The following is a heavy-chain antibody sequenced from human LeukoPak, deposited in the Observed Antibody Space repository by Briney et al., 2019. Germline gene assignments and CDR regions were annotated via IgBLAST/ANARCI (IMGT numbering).Heavy chain of an antibody. CDR3: ASSSWYGGFDY. D-gene: IGHD6-13*01. J-gene: IGHJ4*02. Sequence: GGSLRLSCAASGFTFDNYRMSWVRQAPGKGLEWVSVIYSGGSTYYADSVKGRFTISRDNSKNTLYLQMNSLRAEDTAVYYCASSSWYGGFDYWGQGTLVTVSS. CDR1: GFTFDNYR. CDR2: IYSGGST. V-gene: IGHV3-66*01.